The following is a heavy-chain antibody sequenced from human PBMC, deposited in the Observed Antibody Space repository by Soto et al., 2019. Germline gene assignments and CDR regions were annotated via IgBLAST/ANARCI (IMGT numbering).Heavy chain of an antibody. CDR1: GYSFTTYW. D-gene: IGHD1-1*01. CDR3: ARRPRTTGSWYLVL. Sequence: HGESLKISCKGSGYSFTTYWIAWVRQMPGKGLEWMGRIDPSDSYTNYSPSFEGRVTISADKSISTAYLQWSSLKASDTAMYYCARRPRTTGSWYLVLWGRGALVTVS. J-gene: IGHJ2*01. V-gene: IGHV5-10-1*01. CDR2: IDPSDSYT.